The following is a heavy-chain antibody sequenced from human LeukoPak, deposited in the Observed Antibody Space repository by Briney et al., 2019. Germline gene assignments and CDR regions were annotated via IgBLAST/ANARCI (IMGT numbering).Heavy chain of an antibody. CDR2: IHYSGST. D-gene: IGHD6-13*01. V-gene: IGHV4-59*01. CDR1: GGSITSYY. CDR3: ARGGMAAAALVHLEF. Sequence: SETLSLTCSVYGGSITSYYWSWIRQPPGKGLEWIGYIHYSGSTNYNPSLKSRVTIAVDTPNSQFSLKLTSVTAADPPVYYCARGGMAAAALVHLEFWGQGTLVNVSS. J-gene: IGHJ4*02.